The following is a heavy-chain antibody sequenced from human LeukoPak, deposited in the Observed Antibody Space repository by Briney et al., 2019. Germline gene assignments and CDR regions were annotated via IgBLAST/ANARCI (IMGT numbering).Heavy chain of an antibody. D-gene: IGHD3-22*01. CDR3: AKDIYDSSGYLAAFDY. V-gene: IGHV3-23*01. CDR2: ISGSCGST. CDR1: GFTFSSYA. J-gene: IGHJ4*02. Sequence: GGSLRLSCAASGFTFSSYAMSWVRQAPGKGLEWISAISGSCGSTYYADSVKGRFTISRDNSKNTLYLQMNSLRAEDTAVYYCAKDIYDSSGYLAAFDYWGQRTLVTVSS.